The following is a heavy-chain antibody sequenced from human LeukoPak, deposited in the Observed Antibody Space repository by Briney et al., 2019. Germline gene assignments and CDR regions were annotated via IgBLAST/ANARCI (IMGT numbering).Heavy chain of an antibody. CDR2: ISSGSYI. V-gene: IGHV3-21*01. J-gene: IGHJ4*02. D-gene: IGHD3-10*01. Sequence: GGSLRLSCAASGFTFSSYSMNWVRQAPGKGLEWVSSISSGSYIYYADSVKGRFTISRDNAKNSLYLQMNSLRAEDTAVYYCARSSVQFGTATHFDYWGQGTPVTVSS. CDR3: ARSSVQFGTATHFDY. CDR1: GFTFSSYS.